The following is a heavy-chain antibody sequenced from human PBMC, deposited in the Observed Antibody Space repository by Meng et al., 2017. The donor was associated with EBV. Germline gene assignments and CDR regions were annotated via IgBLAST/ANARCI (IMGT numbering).Heavy chain of an antibody. CDR1: GFPFSRFW. CDR2: TNEDGGIT. CDR3: SRDLAGPFDD. V-gene: IGHV3-74*01. Sequence: EVLLVESRGCPGRLGGSLRLSCAVSGFPFSRFWMHWVRQVPGKGLVWVARTNEDGGITNYADSVKGRFIISRDNTRNTLYLQMNSLRDEDTAVYFCSRDLAGPFDDWGQGTLVTVSS. J-gene: IGHJ4*02.